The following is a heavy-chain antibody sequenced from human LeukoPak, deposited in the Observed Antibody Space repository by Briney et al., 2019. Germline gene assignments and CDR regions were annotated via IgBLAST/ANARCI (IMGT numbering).Heavy chain of an antibody. V-gene: IGHV4-4*07. Sequence: SETLSLTCTVSGGSTSNYFCTWLRQSAGKGLEWIGRIHTSGSTNYNPYLKSRVSMSVDTSKNQFSLKLSSVTAADTAVYYCARDPEGHGYYFDYWGQGALVSVSS. CDR1: GGSTSNYF. CDR2: IHTSGST. CDR3: ARDPEGHGYYFDY. J-gene: IGHJ4*02. D-gene: IGHD3-3*01.